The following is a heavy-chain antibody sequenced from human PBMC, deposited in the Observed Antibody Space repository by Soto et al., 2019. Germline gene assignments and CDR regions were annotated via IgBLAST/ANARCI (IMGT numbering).Heavy chain of an antibody. CDR1: GFTFSSYE. CDR2: ISSSGSTI. Sequence: GGSQRLSCAASGFTFSSYEMNWVRQAPGKGLEWVSYISSSGSTIYYADPVKGRFTISRDNAKNSLYLQMNSLRAEDMAVYYCARIYSGSYHDAFDIWGQGTMVTVS. D-gene: IGHD1-26*01. CDR3: ARIYSGSYHDAFDI. J-gene: IGHJ3*02. V-gene: IGHV3-48*03.